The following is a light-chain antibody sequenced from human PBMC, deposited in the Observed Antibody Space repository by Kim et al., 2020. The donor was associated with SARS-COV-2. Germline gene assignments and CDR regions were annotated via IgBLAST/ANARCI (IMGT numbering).Light chain of an antibody. CDR3: QQYNSYPLT. Sequence: IQMTQSPSTLSASVGDRVSISCRASQSISSWLAWYQQKPGKAPNLLIYESSSLESGVPSRFSGSGSGTEFTLTISSLQPDDFATYYCQQYNSYPLTFGGGTKVDIK. CDR2: ESS. J-gene: IGKJ4*01. CDR1: QSISSW. V-gene: IGKV1-5*03.